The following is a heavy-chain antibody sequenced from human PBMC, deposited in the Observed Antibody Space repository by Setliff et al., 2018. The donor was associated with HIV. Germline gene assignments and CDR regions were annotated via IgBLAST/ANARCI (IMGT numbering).Heavy chain of an antibody. D-gene: IGHD3-9*01. CDR1: GFTFFDYA. J-gene: IGHJ4*02. V-gene: IGHV3-33*08. CDR2: IWYDGSNK. Sequence: GSLRLSCAASGFTFFDYALNWVRQAPGKGLEWVAVIWYDGSNKYYGDSVKGRFTVSRDNSKNTVYLQMNSLRGEDTAVYYCARDVVNMKEDPGYFGYWGQGTLVTVSS. CDR3: ARDVVNMKEDPGYFGY.